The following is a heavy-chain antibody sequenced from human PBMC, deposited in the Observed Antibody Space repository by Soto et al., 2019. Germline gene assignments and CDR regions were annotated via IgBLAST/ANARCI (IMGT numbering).Heavy chain of an antibody. D-gene: IGHD1-7*01. CDR2: INHSGST. V-gene: IGHV4-34*01. CDR1: GGSFSGYY. J-gene: IGHJ5*02. Sequence: NPSETLSLTCAVYGGSFSGYYWSWIRQPPGKGLEWIGEINHSGSTNYNPSLKSRVTISVDTSKNQFSLKLSSVTAADTAVYYCARGRGGWNSMYNWFDPWGQGTLVTVSS. CDR3: ARGRGGWNSMYNWFDP.